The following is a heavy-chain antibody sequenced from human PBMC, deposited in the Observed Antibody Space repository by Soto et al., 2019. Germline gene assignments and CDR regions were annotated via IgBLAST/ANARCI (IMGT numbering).Heavy chain of an antibody. CDR2: INHSGAT. V-gene: IGHV4-34*01. CDR3: ARVNVTLDL. D-gene: IGHD2-21*02. J-gene: IGHJ4*02. CDR1: GESFSGFY. Sequence: SETLSLTCAVYGESFSGFYWNWIRQPPGKGLEWIGEINHSGATNYNTSLKSRITISVDKSKNRVSLELRSVTAADTAVYYCARVNVTLDLWGQGTQVTVSS.